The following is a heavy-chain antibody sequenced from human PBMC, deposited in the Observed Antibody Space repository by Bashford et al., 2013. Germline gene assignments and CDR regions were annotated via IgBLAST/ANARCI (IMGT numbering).Heavy chain of an antibody. J-gene: IGHJ5*02. V-gene: IGHV4-4*07. Sequence: SETLSLTCTVSGGSISSYYWSWIRQPAGKGLEWIGRIYTSGSTNYNPSLKSRVTMSVDTSKNQFSLKLSSVTAADTAVYYCARDLTTVTSNWFDPWGQGTLVTVSS. D-gene: IGHD4-11*01. CDR1: GGSISSYY. CDR2: IYTSGST. CDR3: ARDLTTVTSNWFDP.